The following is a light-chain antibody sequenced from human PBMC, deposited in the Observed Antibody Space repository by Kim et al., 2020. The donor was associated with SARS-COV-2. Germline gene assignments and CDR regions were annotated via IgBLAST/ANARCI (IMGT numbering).Light chain of an antibody. V-gene: IGLV3-19*01. CDR2: GKD. CDR1: SLRGYY. Sequence: SSELTQDPAGSVALGQTVRTTCLGESLRGYYATWYQQKPGQAPILGNYGKDNWPSGIPERVSGSSLGNTASWTISGTQEVGGADSYYNSPHSNVNVVFGG. CDR3: NSPHSNVNVV. J-gene: IGLJ2*01.